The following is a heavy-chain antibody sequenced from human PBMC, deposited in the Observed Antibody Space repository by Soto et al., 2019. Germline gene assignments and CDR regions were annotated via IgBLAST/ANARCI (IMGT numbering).Heavy chain of an antibody. J-gene: IGHJ4*02. CDR3: VAVDWGAY. D-gene: IGHD3-16*01. CDR1: GFTFSSYA. V-gene: IGHV3-30-3*01. CDR2: ISYDGSNK. Sequence: PGGSLRLSCAASGFTFSSYAMHWVRQAPGKGLEWVAVISYDGSNKYYADSVKGRFTISRDNSKNTLYVQMNSLRADDTAVYYCVAVDWGAYWGKEPLVPVPS.